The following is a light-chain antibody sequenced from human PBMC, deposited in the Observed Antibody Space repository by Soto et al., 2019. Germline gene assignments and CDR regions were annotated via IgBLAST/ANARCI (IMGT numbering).Light chain of an antibody. J-gene: IGKJ1*01. CDR3: QQYSTYWT. Sequence: DIQMTQSPSTLSASVGDRVTITCRASQSVSTWLAWYQQKPGKAPKLLIYDVSSLGSGVSSRFSGSGFGTQFTLTISSLQLDDFASYYCQQYSTYWTFGQGTKVEIK. V-gene: IGKV1-5*01. CDR2: DVS. CDR1: QSVSTW.